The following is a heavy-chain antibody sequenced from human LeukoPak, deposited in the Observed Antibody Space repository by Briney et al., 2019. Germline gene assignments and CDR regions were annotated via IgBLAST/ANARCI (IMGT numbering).Heavy chain of an antibody. D-gene: IGHD2-15*01. CDR2: ITSSGAYI. CDR3: AREACSSGTCDAFDI. Sequence: GGSLRLSCAASGFTFNYYNMNWVRQAPGKALEWVSSITSSGAYIFYADSVRGRFTISRDNAKDSLYLQMNSLGPEDTAVYYCAREACSSGTCDAFDIWGQGTRVTVSS. CDR1: GFTFNYYN. J-gene: IGHJ3*02. V-gene: IGHV3-21*01.